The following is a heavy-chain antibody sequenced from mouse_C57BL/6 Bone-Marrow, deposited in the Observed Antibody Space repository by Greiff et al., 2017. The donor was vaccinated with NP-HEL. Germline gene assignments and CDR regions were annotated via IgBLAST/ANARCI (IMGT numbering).Heavy chain of an antibody. J-gene: IGHJ1*03. Sequence: EVQLQQSGAELVRPGASVKLSCTASGFNIKDDYMHWVKQRPEQGLEWIGWIDPENGDTEYASKFQGKATITADTSSNTAYLQLSSLTSEDTAVYYCTLITTVTWYFDVWGTGTTVTVSS. CDR1: GFNIKDDY. CDR2: IDPENGDT. V-gene: IGHV14-4*01. D-gene: IGHD1-1*01. CDR3: TLITTVTWYFDV.